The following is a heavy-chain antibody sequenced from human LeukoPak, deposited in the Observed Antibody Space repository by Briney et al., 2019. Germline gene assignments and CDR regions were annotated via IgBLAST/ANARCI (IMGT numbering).Heavy chain of an antibody. CDR1: GFTFSSYS. CDR3: ARDWGGYGLDV. J-gene: IGHJ6*02. Sequence: GGSLRLSCAASGFTFSSYSMNWVRQAPGKGLEWVSSISSSSSYIYYADSVKGRFTISRDNAKNSLYLQMNSLRVEDTAVYYCARDWGGYGLDVWGQGTTVTVSS. CDR2: ISSSSSYI. D-gene: IGHD3-16*01. V-gene: IGHV3-21*01.